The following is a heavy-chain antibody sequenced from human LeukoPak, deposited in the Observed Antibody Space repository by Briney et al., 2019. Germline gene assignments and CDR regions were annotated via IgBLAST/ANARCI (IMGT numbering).Heavy chain of an antibody. V-gene: IGHV3-72*01. J-gene: IGHJ5*02. CDR2: SRNKANSYTP. D-gene: IGHD6-13*01. CDR1: GFIFSDYY. CDR3: ARRSSSWSRNWFDP. Sequence: GGSLRLSCAASGFIFSDYYIDWVRQAPGKGLEWVGRSRNKANSYTPEYAASVKGRFTVSRDDSKDSVFLQMSSLKTEDTAVYYCARRSSSWSRNWFDPWGQGTLVTVSS.